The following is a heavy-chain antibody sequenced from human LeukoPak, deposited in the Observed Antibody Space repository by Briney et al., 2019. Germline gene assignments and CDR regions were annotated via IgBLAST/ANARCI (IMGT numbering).Heavy chain of an antibody. J-gene: IGHJ3*02. CDR3: ARPNSSSRGAFDI. CDR2: IYYSGST. D-gene: IGHD6-13*01. CDR1: GGSFSGYY. V-gene: IGHV4-59*08. Sequence: SETLSLTCAVYGGSFSGYYWSWIRQHPGKGLEWIGYIYYSGSTNYNPSLKSRVTISVDTSKNQFSLKLSSVTAADTAVYYCARPNSSSRGAFDIWGQGTMVTVSS.